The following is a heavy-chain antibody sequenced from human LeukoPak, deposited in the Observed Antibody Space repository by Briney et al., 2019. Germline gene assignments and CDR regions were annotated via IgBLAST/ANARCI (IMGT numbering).Heavy chain of an antibody. D-gene: IGHD2/OR15-2a*01. CDR3: ARDLSTSSTWELDY. Sequence: GASVNVSCKSSGYTFTDYLIHWVRQAPGQGLEYVGWINPKSGGTEYAQKFLGRVTMTRDTSTSTASMELSRLRSDDTAVYLCARDLSTSSTWELDYWGQGTLVTVSS. CDR1: GYTFTDYL. CDR2: INPKSGGT. J-gene: IGHJ4*02. V-gene: IGHV1-2*02.